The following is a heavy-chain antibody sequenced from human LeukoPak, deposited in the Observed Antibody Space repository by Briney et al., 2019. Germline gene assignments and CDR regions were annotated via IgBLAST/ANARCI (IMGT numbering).Heavy chain of an antibody. Sequence: PSETLSLTCTVSGGSISSYYWSWIRQPPGKGLEWIGYIYYSGSTNYNPSLKSRVTISVDTSKNQFSLKLSSVTAADTAVYYCARSVRIAAAHQQGGANWFDPWGQGTLVTVSS. J-gene: IGHJ5*02. CDR3: ARSVRIAAAHQQGGANWFDP. CDR2: IYYSGST. CDR1: GGSISSYY. D-gene: IGHD6-13*01. V-gene: IGHV4-59*08.